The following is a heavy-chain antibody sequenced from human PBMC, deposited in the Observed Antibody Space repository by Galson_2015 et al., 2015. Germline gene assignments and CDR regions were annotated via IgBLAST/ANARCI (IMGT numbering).Heavy chain of an antibody. D-gene: IGHD2-15*01. CDR1: GYPFTSYG. CDR3: ARVDCSGGSCYPADY. V-gene: IGHV1-18*01. CDR2: IRAYNGNT. J-gene: IGHJ4*02. Sequence: CKASGYPFTSYGTTWGRQAPGQGLEWMGGIRAYNGNTNYAQKLQGRVTMTTDTSTSTAYMELRSLRSDDTAVYYCARVDCSGGSCYPADYWGQGTLVTVSS.